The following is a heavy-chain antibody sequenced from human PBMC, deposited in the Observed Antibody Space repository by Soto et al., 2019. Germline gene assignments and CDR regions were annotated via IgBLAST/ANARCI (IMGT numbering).Heavy chain of an antibody. CDR2: ISSDGSKE. CDR1: GVTFSSHG. CDR3: VQDDPVFAY. V-gene: IGHV3-30*18. Sequence: QVQLVESGGGVVQPGRSLRLSCAASGVTFSSHGMHWARQAPGKGLEWVALISSDGSKEYYADSVKGRFTISRDNSKNPLYLQMTSLRSEDTAMYYCVQDDPVFAYWGQGTLVTVSS. J-gene: IGHJ4*02.